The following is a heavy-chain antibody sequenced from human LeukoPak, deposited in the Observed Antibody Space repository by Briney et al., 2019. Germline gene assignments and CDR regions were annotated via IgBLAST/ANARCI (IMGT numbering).Heavy chain of an antibody. CDR1: GYTFTTYT. CDR3: AREIDRDGYNRFFDY. Sequence: GAPVKVACKASGYTFTTYTMHWVRQAPGQRLEWMGWINAGNGNTKYSQKLQGRVTITRDTSASTAYMDLSSLRSEDTAVYYCAREIDRDGYNRFFDYWGQGTRVTVSS. V-gene: IGHV1-3*01. J-gene: IGHJ4*02. D-gene: IGHD5-24*01. CDR2: INAGNGNT.